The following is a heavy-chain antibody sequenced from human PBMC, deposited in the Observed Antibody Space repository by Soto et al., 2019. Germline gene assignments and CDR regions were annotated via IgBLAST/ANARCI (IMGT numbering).Heavy chain of an antibody. CDR2: IYYSGST. Sequence: QVQLQESGPGLVKPSETLSLTCTVSGDSIRSYYWSWIRQPPGKGLEWIGYIYYSGSTNYNPSLKSRVTISGDTSKNQFSLKLSSVTAADTAVYYCARGAAAPYWYFDLWGRGTLVTVSS. V-gene: IGHV4-59*01. CDR3: ARGAAAPYWYFDL. CDR1: GDSIRSYY. D-gene: IGHD2-15*01. J-gene: IGHJ2*01.